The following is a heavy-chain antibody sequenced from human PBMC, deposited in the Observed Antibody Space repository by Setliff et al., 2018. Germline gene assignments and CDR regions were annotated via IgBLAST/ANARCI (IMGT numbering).Heavy chain of an antibody. J-gene: IGHJ6*03. V-gene: IGHV1-69-2*01. CDR1: GYTFSDYY. CDR2: FDFDDDET. Sequence: ASVKVSCKASGYTFSDYYMQWVRQAPGKGLEWMGRFDFDDDETIYAEKFQGRVTMSADTSSDTAYMELSSLTSEDTAVYYCARSAITGTTRKYYYYMDVWGQGTTVTVSS. D-gene: IGHD1-7*01. CDR3: ARSAITGTTRKYYYYMDV.